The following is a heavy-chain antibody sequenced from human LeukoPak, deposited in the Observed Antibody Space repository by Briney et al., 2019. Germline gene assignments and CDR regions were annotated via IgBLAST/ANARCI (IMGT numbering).Heavy chain of an antibody. J-gene: IGHJ5*01. CDR2: IVPVIDIA. CDR3: ATEGTKDCSGTSCYEDS. D-gene: IGHD2-2*01. Sequence: SVKVSCKASGGTFNTYVFTWVRQAPGQGLEWMGKIVPVIDIAKYAQKFRGRVTITADKSTSTAYMELSSLRSEDSAVYYCATEGTKDCSGTSCYEDSWGQGSLVTVSS. CDR1: GGTFNTYV. V-gene: IGHV1-69*04.